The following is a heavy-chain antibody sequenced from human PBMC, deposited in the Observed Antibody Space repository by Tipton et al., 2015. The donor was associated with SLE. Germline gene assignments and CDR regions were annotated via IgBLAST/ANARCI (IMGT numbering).Heavy chain of an antibody. CDR3: ASVDDTVTSHFEY. CDR2: IYLSGLT. J-gene: IGHJ4*02. V-gene: IGHV4-31*03. D-gene: IGHD4-17*01. Sequence: TLSLTCTVSGHSISSGDYYWTWIRQLPGMGLEWIGFIYLSGLTSYNPSLNNRVSISVDTSKSQLSLKLTSVTAADTAIYYCASVDDTVTSHFEYWGQGTLVTVSS. CDR1: GHSISSGDYY.